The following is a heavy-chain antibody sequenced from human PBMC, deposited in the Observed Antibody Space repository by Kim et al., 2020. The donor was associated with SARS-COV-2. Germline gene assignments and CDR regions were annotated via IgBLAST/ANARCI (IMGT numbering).Heavy chain of an antibody. V-gene: IGHV4-34*01. CDR3: AREDGYCSGGSCYNYFDY. CDR2: INHSGST. CDR1: GGSFSGYY. Sequence: SETLSLTCAVYGGSFSGYYWSWIRQPPGKGLEWIGEINHSGSTNYNPSLKSRVTISVDTSKNQFSLKLSSVTAADTAVYYCAREDGYCSGGSCYNYFDYWGQGTLVTVSS. D-gene: IGHD2-15*01. J-gene: IGHJ4*02.